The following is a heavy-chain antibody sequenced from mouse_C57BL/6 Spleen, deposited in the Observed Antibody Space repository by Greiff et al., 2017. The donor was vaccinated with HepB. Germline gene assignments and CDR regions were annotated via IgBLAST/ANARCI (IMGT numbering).Heavy chain of an antibody. Sequence: QVQLQQSGAELVKPGASVKLSCKASGYTFTSYWMHWVKQRPGRGLEWIGRIDPNSGGTKYNEKFKRKATLTGDKPSSTAYMQLSSLTSEDSAVYYCASWGGWVLRGFAYWGQGTLVTVSA. D-gene: IGHD2-3*01. CDR3: ASWGGWVLRGFAY. J-gene: IGHJ3*01. CDR1: GYTFTSYW. CDR2: IDPNSGGT. V-gene: IGHV1-72*01.